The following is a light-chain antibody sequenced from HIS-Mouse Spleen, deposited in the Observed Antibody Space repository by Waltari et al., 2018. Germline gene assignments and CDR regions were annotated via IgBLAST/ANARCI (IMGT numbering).Light chain of an antibody. Sequence: SYELTQPPPVSVSPGQTARITCSGDALPKKYAYWYQQESGQAPALVIYEDSKRPPGIPERFSGSSSGTMANLTISGAQVEDEADYYCYSTDSSGNHRVFGGGTKLTVL. V-gene: IGLV3-10*01. CDR2: EDS. J-gene: IGLJ2*01. CDR3: YSTDSSGNHRV. CDR1: ALPKKY.